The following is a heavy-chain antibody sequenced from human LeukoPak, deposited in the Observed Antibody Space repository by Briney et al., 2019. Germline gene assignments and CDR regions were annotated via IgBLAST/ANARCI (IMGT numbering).Heavy chain of an antibody. Sequence: SETLSLTCSVSGGSISSGGYYWSWIRQHPGRGLEWIGYISYTGSTYYNPSLKSRITILADTSKNQFFLRLSSVTAADTAVYYCARDGRVRGMDVWGQGATVTVSS. V-gene: IGHV4-31*03. CDR1: GGSISSGGYY. CDR2: ISYTGST. CDR3: ARDGRVRGMDV. J-gene: IGHJ6*02.